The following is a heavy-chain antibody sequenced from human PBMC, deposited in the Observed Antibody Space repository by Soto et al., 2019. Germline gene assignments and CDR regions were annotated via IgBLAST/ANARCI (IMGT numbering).Heavy chain of an antibody. D-gene: IGHD3-22*01. J-gene: IGHJ6*02. CDR3: ARFYYDSSGYYYPFYYYYGMDV. CDR1: GYTFTSYG. CDR2: ISAYNGNT. V-gene: IGHV1-18*04. Sequence: QVQLVQSGAEVKKPGASVKVSCKASGYTFTSYGISWVRQAPGQGLEWMGWISAYNGNTNYAQKLQGRVTMTTDTSASTDYMELSSLRSDDTAVYYCARFYYDSSGYYYPFYYYYGMDVCDQGTTVTVSS.